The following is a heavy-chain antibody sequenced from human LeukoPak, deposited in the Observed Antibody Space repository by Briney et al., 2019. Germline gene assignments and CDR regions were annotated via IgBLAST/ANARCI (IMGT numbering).Heavy chain of an antibody. J-gene: IGHJ6*03. CDR1: GGTFSSYA. CDR2: IIPIFGTA. V-gene: IGHV1-69*13. D-gene: IGHD2-2*01. Sequence: SVKVSCKASGGTFSSYAISWVRQAPGQGLEWMGGIIPIFGTANYAQKFQGRVTITAAESPSTAYMELSSLRSEDTAVYYCARATQHCSSTSCYGRDYYYYYYMDVWGKGTTVTVSS. CDR3: ARATQHCSSTSCYGRDYYYYYYMDV.